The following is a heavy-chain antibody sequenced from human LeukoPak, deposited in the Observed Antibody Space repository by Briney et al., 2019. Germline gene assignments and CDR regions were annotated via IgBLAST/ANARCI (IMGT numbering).Heavy chain of an antibody. CDR2: IKQDGTEK. CDR1: GFTFSIFW. Sequence: GGSLRLSCAASGFTFSIFWMSWVRQAPGKGLEWVASIKQDGTEKYYVDSVKGRFTISKDNTKNSLYLQMNSLRAEDTAFYYCARETSARGVSTHWGQGTLVTVSS. J-gene: IGHJ4*02. V-gene: IGHV3-7*03. CDR3: ARETSARGVSTH. D-gene: IGHD3-10*01.